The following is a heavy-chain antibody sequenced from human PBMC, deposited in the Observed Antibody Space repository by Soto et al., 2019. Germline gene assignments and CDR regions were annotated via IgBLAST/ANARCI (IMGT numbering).Heavy chain of an antibody. CDR2: IYYSGTT. D-gene: IGHD2-8*01. CDR1: GGSVSSGGYY. Sequence: SETLSLTCTVSGGSVSSGGYYWSWIRQHPGTGLEWIGYIYYSGTTYFNPSLKSRASISLDTSMNEFSLKLTSVTAADTAVYYCARRALPQCINGVCYKDGFWDYWGQGALVTVSS. CDR3: ARRALPQCINGVCYKDGFWDY. V-gene: IGHV4-31*03. J-gene: IGHJ4*02.